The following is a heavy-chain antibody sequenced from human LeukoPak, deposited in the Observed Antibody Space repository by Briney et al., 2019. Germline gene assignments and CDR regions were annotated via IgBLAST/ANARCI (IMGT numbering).Heavy chain of an antibody. V-gene: IGHV3-7*03. D-gene: IGHD6-19*01. Sequence: GGSLRLSCAASGFTFSSYWMSWVRQAPGKGLEWVANIKQDGSEKYYVDSVKGRFTISRDNSKNTLYLQMNSLRAEDTAVYYCAKDMGYSSGWYYFDYWGQGTLVTVSS. CDR1: GFTFSSYW. CDR2: IKQDGSEK. J-gene: IGHJ4*02. CDR3: AKDMGYSSGWYYFDY.